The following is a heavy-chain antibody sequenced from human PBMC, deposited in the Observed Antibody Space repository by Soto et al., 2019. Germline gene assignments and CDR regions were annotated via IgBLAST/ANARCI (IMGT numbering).Heavy chain of an antibody. CDR3: VKDHSSTSRTRFYYYYAMDV. Sequence: LRLSCSASGFTFSSYAMHWVRQAPGKGLEYVSAISSNGGSTYYADSVKGRFTISRDNSKNTLYLQMSSLRAEDTAVYYCVKDHSSTSRTRFYYYYAMDVWGQGTTVTVSS. D-gene: IGHD2-2*01. CDR2: ISSNGGST. V-gene: IGHV3-64D*06. J-gene: IGHJ6*02. CDR1: GFTFSSYA.